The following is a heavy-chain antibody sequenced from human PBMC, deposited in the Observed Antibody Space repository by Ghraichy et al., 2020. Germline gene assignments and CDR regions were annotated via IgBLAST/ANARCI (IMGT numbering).Heavy chain of an antibody. V-gene: IGHV3-15*01. CDR2: INSKTDGGTT. D-gene: IGHD5-18*01. Sequence: GGSLRLSCAASGFTFSNAWMSWVRHTPGKGLEWVGHINSKTDGGTTDYAAPVKGRFTISRDDSKDTLYLQMNSLKTEDTGVYYCTTGTWIQLWLPDYWGQGTLVSVSS. J-gene: IGHJ4*02. CDR3: TTGTWIQLWLPDY. CDR1: GFTFSNAW.